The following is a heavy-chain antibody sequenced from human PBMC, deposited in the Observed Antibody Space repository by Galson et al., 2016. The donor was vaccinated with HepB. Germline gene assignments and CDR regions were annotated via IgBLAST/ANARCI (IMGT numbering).Heavy chain of an antibody. J-gene: IGHJ4*02. CDR1: GGSIKDYY. V-gene: IGHV4-59*01. Sequence: SETLSLTCTVSGGSIKDYYWTWIRQPPGKGLEWVGYIYNSRTANYNPSLRSRVTISLDTSKNRISLKVTSVTAAGTAMYYCARGPADLWSGFDVEYWGQGTLVTVSS. D-gene: IGHD3-3*01. CDR2: IYNSRTA. CDR3: ARGPADLWSGFDVEY.